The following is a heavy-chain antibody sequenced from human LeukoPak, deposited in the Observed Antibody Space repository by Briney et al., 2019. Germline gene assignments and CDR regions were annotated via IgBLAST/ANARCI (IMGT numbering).Heavy chain of an antibody. CDR2: IYHSAIT. CDR3: ASAPIPAAGHDY. J-gene: IGHJ4*02. Sequence: SETLSLTCAVSGYSISSGYHWGWIRQPPGKGLEWIGTIYHSAITFYNPSLKSRVTMSVDTSKNQFSLRLTSVTAADTAVSYCASAPIPAAGHDYWRQGTLVTVSS. D-gene: IGHD6-13*01. CDR1: GYSISSGYH. V-gene: IGHV4-38-2*01.